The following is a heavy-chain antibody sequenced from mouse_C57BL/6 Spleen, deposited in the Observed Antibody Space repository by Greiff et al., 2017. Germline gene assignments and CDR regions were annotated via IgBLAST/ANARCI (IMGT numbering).Heavy chain of an antibody. CDR3: ARGDDGYLYYFDY. V-gene: IGHV1-37*01. Sequence: EVQLVESGPELVKPGASVKISCKASGYSFTGYFMNWVKQSHGKSLEWIGRINPYNGDTFYNQKFKGKATLTIDKSSSTATMELLSLTSEDFAVYYCARGDDGYLYYFDYWGQGTTLTVSS. CDR2: INPYNGDT. D-gene: IGHD2-3*01. J-gene: IGHJ2*01. CDR1: GYSFTGYF.